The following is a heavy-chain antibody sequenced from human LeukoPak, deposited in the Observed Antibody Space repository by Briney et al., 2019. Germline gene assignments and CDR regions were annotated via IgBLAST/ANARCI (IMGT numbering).Heavy chain of an antibody. CDR3: ATTPGSSGWFGQVEI. CDR2: FDPEDGET. J-gene: IGHJ3*02. D-gene: IGHD6-19*01. Sequence: ASVKVSCKVSGYTLTELSMHWVRQAPGKGLEWMGGFDPEDGETIYAQKFQGRVTMTEDTSTDTAYMELSSLRSEDTAVYYCATTPGSSGWFGQVEIWGQGTMVTVSS. CDR1: GYTLTELS. V-gene: IGHV1-24*01.